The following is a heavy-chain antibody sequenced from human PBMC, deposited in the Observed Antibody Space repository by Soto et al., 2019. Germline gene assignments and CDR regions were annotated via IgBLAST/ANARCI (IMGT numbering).Heavy chain of an antibody. J-gene: IGHJ4*02. CDR2: INWNRGSI. Sequence: GGSLRLSCAASGFTFDDYAMHWVRQTPGKGLEWVSGINWNRGSIGYADSVKGRFAISKDIANNSLYLQMNSLRAEDTALYYCAKALSGYSYGTFDYWGQGTLVTVSS. CDR3: AKALSGYSYGTFDY. CDR1: GFTFDDYA. D-gene: IGHD5-18*01. V-gene: IGHV3-9*01.